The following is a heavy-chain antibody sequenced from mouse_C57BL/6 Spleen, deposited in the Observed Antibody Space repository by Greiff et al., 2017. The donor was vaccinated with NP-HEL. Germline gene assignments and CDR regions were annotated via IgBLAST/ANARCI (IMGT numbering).Heavy chain of an antibody. CDR2: IDPCESET. J-gene: IGHJ4*01. D-gene: IGHD1-1*01. CDR1: GYTFTSYW. Sequence: QVQLQQPGAELVRPGSSVKLSCKASGYTFTSYWMHWVKQRPIQGLEWIGNIDPCESETHYKQKFKDKGTLTVDKSSSTAYMQLSSLTSEDSAVYYCARSPYYYGSSWAMDYWGQGTSVTVSS. V-gene: IGHV1-52*01. CDR3: ARSPYYYGSSWAMDY.